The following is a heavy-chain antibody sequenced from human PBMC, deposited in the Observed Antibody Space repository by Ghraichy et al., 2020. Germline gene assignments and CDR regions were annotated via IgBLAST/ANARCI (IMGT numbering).Heavy chain of an antibody. Sequence: GGSLRLSCVASGFTLSRYSLHWVRQAPGKGLEWVAVTSFDGTKDAYADSVKGRFTISRDHSKNTMYLQMNSLRTEDTAVYYCAWDSRAMPLYYFDYWGQGSLVTVSS. CDR1: GFTLSRYS. CDR3: AWDSRAMPLYYFDY. D-gene: IGHD2-2*01. V-gene: IGHV3-30-3*01. J-gene: IGHJ4*02. CDR2: TSFDGTKD.